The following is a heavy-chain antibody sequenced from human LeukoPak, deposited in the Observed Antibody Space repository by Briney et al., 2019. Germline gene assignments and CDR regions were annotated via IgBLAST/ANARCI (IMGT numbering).Heavy chain of an antibody. V-gene: IGHV3-53*01. J-gene: IGHJ4*02. Sequence: PSETLSLTCTVSGGSVNIGSYYWSWVRQAPGKGLEWVSVIYSGGSTYYADSVKGRFTISRDNSKNTLYLQMNSLRAEDTAVYYCAREGGAGGTIDYWGQGTLVTVSS. D-gene: IGHD2-8*01. CDR1: GGSVNIGSYY. CDR2: IYSGGST. CDR3: AREGGAGGTIDY.